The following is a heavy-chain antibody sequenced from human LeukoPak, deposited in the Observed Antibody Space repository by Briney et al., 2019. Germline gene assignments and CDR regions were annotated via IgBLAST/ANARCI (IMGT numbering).Heavy chain of an antibody. V-gene: IGHV4-38-2*02. CDR1: GFSISTGYY. CDR3: AKDDRLLTNWFDP. Sequence: NPSETLSLTCSVSGFSISTGYYWAWIRQSPGQGLEWIGSFFQLGGTYYNPSLKNRVTISVDTSKNEFSLTLTSVTAADTAIYYCAKDDRLLTNWFDPWGQGTLVTVSS. D-gene: IGHD3-22*01. J-gene: IGHJ5*02. CDR2: FFQLGGT.